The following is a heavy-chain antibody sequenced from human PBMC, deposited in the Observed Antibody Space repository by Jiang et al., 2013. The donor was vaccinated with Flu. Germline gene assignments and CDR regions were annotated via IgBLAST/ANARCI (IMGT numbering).Heavy chain of an antibody. CDR1: GFTFDDYA. CDR3: AKDRGYSYGATYYFDY. CDR2: ISWNSGSI. Sequence: GLVQPGRSLRLSCAASGFTFDDYAMHWVRQAPGKGLEWVSGISWNSGSIGYADSVKGRFTISRDNAKNSLYLQMNSLRAEDTALYYCAKDRGYSYGATYYFDYWGQGTLVTVSS. J-gene: IGHJ4*02. D-gene: IGHD5-18*01. V-gene: IGHV3-9*01.